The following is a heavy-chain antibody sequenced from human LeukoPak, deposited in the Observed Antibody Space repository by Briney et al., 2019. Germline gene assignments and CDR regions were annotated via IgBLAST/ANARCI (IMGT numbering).Heavy chain of an antibody. CDR1: GGXINSYV. CDR3: ARGGGSGWRGPLGF. D-gene: IGHD6-19*01. V-gene: IGHV4-59*01. Sequence: PSETLSLTCTVSGGXINSYVCSWIRQPPGKGLEWIGYIYYNGSANYNPSLKSRVTILLDTSRNQFSLRLSSVTAADTAVYYCARGGGSGWRGPLGFWGQGTLVTVSS. J-gene: IGHJ4*02. CDR2: IYYNGSA.